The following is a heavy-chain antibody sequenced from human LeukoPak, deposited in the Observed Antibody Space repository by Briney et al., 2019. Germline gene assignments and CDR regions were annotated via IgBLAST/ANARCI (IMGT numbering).Heavy chain of an antibody. CDR1: GDSIGSSSYH. J-gene: IGHJ5*02. CDR3: ARWATVITSYNWFDP. CDR2: IYNTGST. Sequence: PSETLSLTCTVSGDSIGSSSYHWGWIRQSPGKGLEWIGRIYNTGSTNYNPSLKSRVTMSVDTSKNQFSLKLSSVTAADTAVYYCARWATVITSYNWFDPWGQGTLVTVSS. V-gene: IGHV4-61*05. D-gene: IGHD4-23*01.